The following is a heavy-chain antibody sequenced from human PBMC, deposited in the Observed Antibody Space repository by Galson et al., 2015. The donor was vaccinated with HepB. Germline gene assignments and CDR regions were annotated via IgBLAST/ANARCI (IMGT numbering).Heavy chain of an antibody. Sequence: SVKVSCKASGGTFNNYAITWVRQAPGQGLEWMAGIIPLFGAANYAQKFQGRVTITADESTGTAYMELNSLRSEDTAVCYCATDPSPEGRYYFDYWGQGTLVTVSS. CDR2: IIPLFGAA. CDR3: ATDPSPEGRYYFDY. D-gene: IGHD2-2*01. V-gene: IGHV1-69*13. J-gene: IGHJ4*02. CDR1: GGTFNNYA.